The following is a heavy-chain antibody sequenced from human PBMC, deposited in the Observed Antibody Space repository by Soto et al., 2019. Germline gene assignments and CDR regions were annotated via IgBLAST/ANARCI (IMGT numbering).Heavy chain of an antibody. CDR1: GYGFTTSA. CDR3: ARAAGRSKLLPYYFDP. D-gene: IGHD3-10*01. V-gene: IGHV1-3*01. J-gene: IGHJ5*02. Sequence: QVHLVQSGAEVQKPGASVRISCQASGYGFTTSAIHWVRQAPGQSLEWMGWINPATGDTKYSQKVRGRVTFASDTSATTVYMDLRSLASHDTAVYYCARAAGRSKLLPYYFDPWDQGTLVTVSS. CDR2: INPATGDT.